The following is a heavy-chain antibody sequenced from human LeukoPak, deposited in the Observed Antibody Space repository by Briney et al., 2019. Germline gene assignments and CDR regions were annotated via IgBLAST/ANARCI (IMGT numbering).Heavy chain of an antibody. CDR1: GGSISSYY. D-gene: IGHD5/OR15-5a*01. Sequence: SETLSLTCTVSGGSISSYYWSWIRQPPGKGLEWIGYIYYSGSTNYNPSLKSRVTISVDTSKNQFSLKLSSVTAADTAVYYCARDRVYAHNWFDPWGQGTLVTVSS. CDR2: IYYSGST. J-gene: IGHJ5*02. CDR3: ARDRVYAHNWFDP. V-gene: IGHV4-59*01.